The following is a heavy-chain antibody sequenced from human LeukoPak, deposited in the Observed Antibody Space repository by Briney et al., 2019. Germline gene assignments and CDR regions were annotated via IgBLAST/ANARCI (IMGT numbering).Heavy chain of an antibody. CDR3: AKDYFDTSSTGY. D-gene: IGHD3-22*01. CDR2: ISYDGSNK. J-gene: IGHJ4*02. Sequence: GGSLRLSCAASGFTFSSYGMHWVRQAPGKGLEWVAVISYDGSNKYYADSVKGRFTISRDNSKNTLYLQMNSLRAEDTAVYYCAKDYFDTSSTGYWGQGTLVTVSS. V-gene: IGHV3-30*18. CDR1: GFTFSSYG.